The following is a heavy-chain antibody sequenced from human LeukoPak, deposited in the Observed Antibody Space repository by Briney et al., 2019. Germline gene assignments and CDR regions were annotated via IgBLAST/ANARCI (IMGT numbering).Heavy chain of an antibody. J-gene: IGHJ3*02. CDR1: RFTFSSYS. Sequence: GGSLRLSCVASRFTFSSYSMRWVRQAPGKGLEWVATTKASGSEKYYVDSVKGRFTISRVNDKKSLYLQMNRLRPQASPVYYSARSEFGAFDIWGQGTMVTVSS. V-gene: IGHV3-7*04. D-gene: IGHD3-16*01. CDR3: ARSEFGAFDI. CDR2: TKASGSEK.